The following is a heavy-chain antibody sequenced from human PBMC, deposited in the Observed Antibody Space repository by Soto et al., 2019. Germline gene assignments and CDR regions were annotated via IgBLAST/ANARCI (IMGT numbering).Heavy chain of an antibody. CDR1: GFTFNYYA. J-gene: IGHJ4*02. CDR2: ISGSGGTT. V-gene: IGHV3-23*01. Sequence: GSLRLSCAASGFTFNYYAMTWVRQAPGKGLEWVAGISGSGGTTFYAGAMKGRFSISRDNSKNTLYLQMNSLRAEDTAVYYCAKRPTIFGLVMDFDDWGKGTVVTVSS. D-gene: IGHD3-3*01. CDR3: AKRPTIFGLVMDFDD.